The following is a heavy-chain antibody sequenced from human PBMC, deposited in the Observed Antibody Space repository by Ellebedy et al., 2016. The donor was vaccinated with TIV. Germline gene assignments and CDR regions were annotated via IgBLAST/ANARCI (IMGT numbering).Heavy chain of an antibody. CDR2: IAFDGSYK. D-gene: IGHD2-2*01. CDR1: GFTFSTHA. CDR3: AKVRSYCGSTTCLTPHGLDV. J-gene: IGHJ6*02. V-gene: IGHV3-30*18. Sequence: GESLKISCEASGFTFSTHAMHWVRQAPGKGLEWVAIIAFDGSYKYYADSVKGRGTVSRDNSKNTLYLQMNSLRAEDTAVYYCAKVRSYCGSTTCLTPHGLDVWGQGTTVTVSS.